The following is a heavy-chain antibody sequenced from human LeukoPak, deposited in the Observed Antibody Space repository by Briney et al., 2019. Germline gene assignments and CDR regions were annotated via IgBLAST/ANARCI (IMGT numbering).Heavy chain of an antibody. D-gene: IGHD4-11*01. Sequence: GGSLRLSCAASGLTFSSSGMNWVRQAPGKGLEWVSFIDSSSAYIYYADSVKGRFTISRDNAKNSLYLQMDSLRAEDTAVYYCARDTSQSNTVTYFDYWGQGTLVTVSS. V-gene: IGHV3-21*01. J-gene: IGHJ4*02. CDR1: GLTFSSSG. CDR3: ARDTSQSNTVTYFDY. CDR2: IDSSSAYI.